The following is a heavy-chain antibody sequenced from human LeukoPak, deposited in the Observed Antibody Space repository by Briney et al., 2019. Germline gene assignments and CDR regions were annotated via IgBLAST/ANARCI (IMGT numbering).Heavy chain of an antibody. CDR2: INQGGSVL. V-gene: IGHV3-7*01. J-gene: IGHJ4*02. CDR1: GFTFSRSW. D-gene: IGHD3-16*01. CDR3: AKLLGDVTTLDY. Sequence: GGSLRLSCAGSGFTFSRSWMTWVRQAPGKGLEWVASINQGGSVLHYMDSVKGRFTISRDNAENSVFLQMNNLRAEDTAVYCCAKLLGDVTTLDYWGQGTQVTVSS.